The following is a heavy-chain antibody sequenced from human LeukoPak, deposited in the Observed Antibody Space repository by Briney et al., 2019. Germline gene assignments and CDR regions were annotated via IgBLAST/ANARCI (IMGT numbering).Heavy chain of an antibody. D-gene: IGHD4-23*01. CDR2: ISSGSHYI. J-gene: IGHJ5*02. V-gene: IGHV3-21*01. Sequence: GGSLRLSCAASGFTFSTYTMNWVRQAPGRGLEWVSSISSGSHYIDYADSVRGRFTISRDNAENSLHLHMSSLRAEDTAVYYCATPPLVTWFDPWGQGTLVTVSS. CDR3: ATPPLVTWFDP. CDR1: GFTFSTYT.